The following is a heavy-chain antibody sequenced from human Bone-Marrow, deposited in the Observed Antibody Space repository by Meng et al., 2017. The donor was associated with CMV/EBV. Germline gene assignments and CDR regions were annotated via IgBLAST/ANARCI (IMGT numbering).Heavy chain of an antibody. Sequence: SSVNDSLKRTGYTFTNYEINWVRQAPAQGIEWMGGIIPILGIANYAQKFQGRVTITADKPTSTGYMELSSLRYEGTAVYYCARDRGSTSLNHYFDYWGQGTLVTVSS. J-gene: IGHJ4*02. CDR2: IIPILGIA. CDR1: GYTFTNYE. D-gene: IGHD2-2*01. V-gene: IGHV1-69*10. CDR3: ARDRGSTSLNHYFDY.